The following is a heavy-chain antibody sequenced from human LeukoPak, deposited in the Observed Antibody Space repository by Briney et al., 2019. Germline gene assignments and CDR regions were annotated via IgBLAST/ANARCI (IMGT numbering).Heavy chain of an antibody. J-gene: IGHJ4*02. CDR3: ARKGPAASDY. CDR1: GGSFSGYY. Sequence: PSETLSLTCAVYGGSFSGYYWSWIRQPPGKGLEWIGEINHSGSTNYNPSLKSQVTISVDTSKDQFSLKLSSVTAADTAVYYCARKGPAASDYWGQGTLVTVSS. D-gene: IGHD2-2*01. V-gene: IGHV4-34*01. CDR2: INHSGST.